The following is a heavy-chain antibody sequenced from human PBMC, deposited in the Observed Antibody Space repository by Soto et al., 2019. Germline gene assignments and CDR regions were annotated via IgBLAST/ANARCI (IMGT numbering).Heavy chain of an antibody. D-gene: IGHD2-2*01. J-gene: IGHJ4*02. CDR1: GYSFISHY. Sequence: QVQLVQSGAEVTRPGASVKVSCKASGYSFISHYIHWVRQAPGQGLEWMGFINPSGGSATLAQKFQGIVTMTRDTSTSTVYVELTILRSEDAAVYYCARDYLSSKLSLSYFDFWGQGTLVTVSS. V-gene: IGHV1-46*01. CDR3: ARDYLSSKLSLSYFDF. CDR2: INPSGGSA.